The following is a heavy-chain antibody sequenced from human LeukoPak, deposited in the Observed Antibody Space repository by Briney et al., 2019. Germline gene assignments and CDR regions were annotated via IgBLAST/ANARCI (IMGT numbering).Heavy chain of an antibody. CDR2: INHSGST. CDR3: ARGPMIEKDGSHVYYFDY. CDR1: GGSFSGYY. D-gene: IGHD3-22*01. J-gene: IGHJ4*02. Sequence: PSETLSLTCAVYGGSFSGYYWSWIRQPPGKGLEWIGEINHSGSTNYNPSLKSRVTISVDTSKNQFSLKLSSVTAADTAVYYCARGPMIEKDGSHVYYFDYWGQGTLVTVSS. V-gene: IGHV4-34*01.